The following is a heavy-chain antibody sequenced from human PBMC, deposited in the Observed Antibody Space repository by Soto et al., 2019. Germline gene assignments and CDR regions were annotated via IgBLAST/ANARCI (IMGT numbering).Heavy chain of an antibody. Sequence: QIQLVQSGAEVKKPGASVKVSCKTSGYTFTNYDIGWVRQAPGQGLEWRGWISPYSGNTNDAQKLQDRVTMTTDTSTRTAYMALRSLRSDDTAVYYCVRFASSGWYTGGYWGQGTLVTVSS. CDR2: ISPYSGNT. D-gene: IGHD6-19*01. CDR3: VRFASSGWYTGGY. J-gene: IGHJ4*02. V-gene: IGHV1-18*01. CDR1: GYTFTNYD.